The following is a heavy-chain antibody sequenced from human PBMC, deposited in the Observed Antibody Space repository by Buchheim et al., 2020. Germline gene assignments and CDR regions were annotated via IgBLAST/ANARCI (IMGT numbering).Heavy chain of an antibody. D-gene: IGHD1-26*01. J-gene: IGHJ3*02. CDR2: IYYSGST. CDR1: GGSISSYY. CDR3: ARDNSELLRAFDI. V-gene: IGHV4-59*01. Sequence: QVQLQESGPGLVKPSETLSLTCTVSGGSISSYYWSWIRQPPGKGLEWIGYIYYSGSTNYNPSLKSRVTISVDTSKNQSSLKLSSVTAADTAVYYCARDNSELLRAFDIWGQGT.